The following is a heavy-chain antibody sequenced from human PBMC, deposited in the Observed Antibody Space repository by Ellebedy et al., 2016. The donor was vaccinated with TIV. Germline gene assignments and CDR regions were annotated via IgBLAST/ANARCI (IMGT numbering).Heavy chain of an antibody. CDR2: IFHDGGSK. D-gene: IGHD3-22*01. V-gene: IGHV3-23*01. J-gene: IGHJ6*02. CDR3: ARDNYDSSGYNYGMDV. CDR1: GFTFSLYP. Sequence: GESLKISXAASGFTFSLYPMSWVRQAPGKGLEWVSSIFHDGGSKYYADSVKGRFTFSRHNSKNTLYLQLNSLRAEDTAVYYCARDNYDSSGYNYGMDVWGQGTTVTVSS.